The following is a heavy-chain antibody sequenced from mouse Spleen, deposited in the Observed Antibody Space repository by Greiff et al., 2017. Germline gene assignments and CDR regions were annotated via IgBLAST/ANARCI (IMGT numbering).Heavy chain of an antibody. D-gene: IGHD2-14*01. CDR2: INPNNGGT. Sequence: VQLQQSGPELVKPGASVKISCKASGYTFTDYYMNWVKQSHGKSLEWIGDINPNNGGTSYNQKFKGKATLTVDKSSSTAYMELRSLTSEDSAVYYCARGYGGFDYWGQGTTLTVSS. CDR1: GYTFTDYY. J-gene: IGHJ2*01. CDR3: ARGYGGFDY. V-gene: IGHV1-26*01.